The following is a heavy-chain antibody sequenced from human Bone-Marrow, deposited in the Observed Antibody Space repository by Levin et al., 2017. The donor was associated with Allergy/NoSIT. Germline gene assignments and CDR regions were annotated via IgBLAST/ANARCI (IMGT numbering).Heavy chain of an antibody. J-gene: IGHJ4*02. CDR1: GFTFSRYS. D-gene: IGHD2-2*01. CDR3: ARPDCSGTSCYYFFDS. CDR2: ISRSSSTI. Sequence: GESLKISCAASGFTFSRYSMNWVRQAPGRGLEWVSYISRSSSTISYADSVKGRFTISRDNAKNSLYLQMNSLRDEYTAVYYCARPDCSGTSCYYFFDSWGQGTLVTVSS. V-gene: IGHV3-48*02.